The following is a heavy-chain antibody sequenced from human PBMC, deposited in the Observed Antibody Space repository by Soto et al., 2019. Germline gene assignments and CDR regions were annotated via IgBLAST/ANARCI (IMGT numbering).Heavy chain of an antibody. CDR2: IIPIFGTA. CDR3: ASYTYYYDSSGNYGMDV. D-gene: IGHD3-22*01. CDR1: GGTFSSYA. J-gene: IGHJ6*02. Sequence: QVQLVQSGAEVKKPGSSVKVSCKASGGTFSSYAISWVRQAPGQGLEWMGGIIPIFGTANYAQKFQGRVTSSADESTSTAYMELSSLRSEDTAVYYCASYTYYYDSSGNYGMDVWGQGTTVTVSS. V-gene: IGHV1-69*12.